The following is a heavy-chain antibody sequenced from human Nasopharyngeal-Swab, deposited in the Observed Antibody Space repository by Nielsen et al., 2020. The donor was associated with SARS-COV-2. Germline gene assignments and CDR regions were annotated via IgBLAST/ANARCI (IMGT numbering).Heavy chain of an antibody. CDR2: INPSGGST. D-gene: IGHD6-6*01. V-gene: IGHV1-46*01. CDR3: ASGGLVRNYYYYYYMDV. Sequence: ASVKVSCKASGYTFTSYYMHWVRQAPGQGLEWMGIINPSGGSTSYAQKFQGRVTITADESTSTAYMELSSLRSEDTAVYYCASGGLVRNYYYYYYMDVWGKGTTVTVSS. J-gene: IGHJ6*03. CDR1: GYTFTSYY.